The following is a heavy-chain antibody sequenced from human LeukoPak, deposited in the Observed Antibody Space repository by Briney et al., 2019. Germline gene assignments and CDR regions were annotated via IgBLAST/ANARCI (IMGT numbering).Heavy chain of an antibody. CDR3: ARDPTLFRSSGPQDAFDI. J-gene: IGHJ3*02. Sequence: PGGSLRLSCAASGFTFSSYSMNWVRQAPGKGLEWVSSISSSSSYIYYADSVKGRFTISRDNAKNSLYLQMNSLRAEDTAVYYCARDPTLFRSSGPQDAFDIWGQGTMVTVSS. D-gene: IGHD3-10*01. CDR2: ISSSSSYI. V-gene: IGHV3-21*01. CDR1: GFTFSSYS.